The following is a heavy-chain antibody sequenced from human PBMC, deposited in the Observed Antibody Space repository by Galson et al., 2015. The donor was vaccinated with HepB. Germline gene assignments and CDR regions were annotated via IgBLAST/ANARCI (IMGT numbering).Heavy chain of an antibody. CDR2: ISSSSSTT. J-gene: IGHJ4*02. CDR1: GFTFSSYS. CDR3: ARGRGITGTTDY. V-gene: IGHV3-48*04. Sequence: SLRLSCAGSGFTFSSYSINWVRQAPGKGLEWVSYISSSSSTTYYADSVKGRFTISRDNAKNSLYLQMNSLRAEDTAVYYCARGRGITGTTDYWGQGTLVTVSS. D-gene: IGHD1-7*01.